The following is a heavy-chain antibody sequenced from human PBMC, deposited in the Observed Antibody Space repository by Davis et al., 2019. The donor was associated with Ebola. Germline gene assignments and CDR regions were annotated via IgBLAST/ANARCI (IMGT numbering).Heavy chain of an antibody. CDR2: IDPSDSYT. V-gene: IGHV5-10-1*01. D-gene: IGHD4/OR15-4a*01. CDR3: ARLSVWSQLRYYYNMDV. J-gene: IGHJ6*03. Sequence: GESLKISCKGSGYSFTSHWISWVRHMPGKGLEWVGRIDPSDSYTRYSPSFQGHVTISADKSISTAYLQWSSLKASDTAMYYCARLSVWSQLRYYYNMDVWGQGTTVTVSS. CDR1: GYSFTSHW.